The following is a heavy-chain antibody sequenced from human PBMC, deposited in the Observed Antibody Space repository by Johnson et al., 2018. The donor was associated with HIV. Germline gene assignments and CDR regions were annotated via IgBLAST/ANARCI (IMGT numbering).Heavy chain of an antibody. CDR2: IGGSGAGT. Sequence: VQLVESGGGVVQPGRSLRLPCAASGFPFSSYSMTWVRQAPGKGLEWVSTIGGSGAGTFYADSVRGRFTVSRDNSKDTLYLQMNSLRAEDTAVFYCAKIVATSEYVFDIGGQGTMVTVSS. V-gene: IGHV3-23*04. J-gene: IGHJ3*02. D-gene: IGHD5-12*01. CDR1: GFPFSSYS. CDR3: AKIVATSEYVFDI.